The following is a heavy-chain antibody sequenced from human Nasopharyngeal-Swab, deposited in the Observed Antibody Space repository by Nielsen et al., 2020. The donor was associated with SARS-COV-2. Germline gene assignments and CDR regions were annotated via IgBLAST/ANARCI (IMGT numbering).Heavy chain of an antibody. J-gene: IGHJ3*02. CDR2: IFPGDSDT. D-gene: IGHD2-8*02. Sequence: GESLKISCKGSGYSLAGHTLTNYWIAWVRQMSGKGLEWMGVIFPGDSDTRYSPSFRGQVIISVDKSVDTTYLQWSSLKASDTAIYYCARLYCTAGNCFSGTDSFDIWGQGTMVTVSS. V-gene: IGHV5-51*01. CDR1: GYSLAGHTLTNYW. CDR3: ARLYCTAGNCFSGTDSFDI.